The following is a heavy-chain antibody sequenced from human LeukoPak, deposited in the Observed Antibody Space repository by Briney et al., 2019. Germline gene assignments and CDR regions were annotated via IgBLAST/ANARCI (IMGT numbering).Heavy chain of an antibody. CDR3: ARDLDTEAGSFDY. D-gene: IGHD3/OR15-3a*01. Sequence: PGRSLRLSCAASGFTFRNYGMHWVRQAPGKGLEWVAVVWYDGSNKYYADCVKGRFTISRENSKNTLDLQMNSLRAEDTAVYYCARDLDTEAGSFDYWGQGTLVTVSS. CDR2: VWYDGSNK. V-gene: IGHV3-33*01. CDR1: GFTFRNYG. J-gene: IGHJ4*02.